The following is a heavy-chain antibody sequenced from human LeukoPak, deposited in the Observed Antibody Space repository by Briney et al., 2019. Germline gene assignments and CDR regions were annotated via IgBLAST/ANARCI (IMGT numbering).Heavy chain of an antibody. D-gene: IGHD1-26*01. CDR2: IWYDGSNK. CDR1: GFTFSSYG. Sequence: GGSLRLSCAASGFTFSSYGMHWVRQAPGKGLEWVAVIWYDGSNKYYADSVKGRFTISRDNSKNTLYLQMNSLRAEDTAVYYCARDLIRGATTLYYFDYWGQGTLVTVSS. CDR3: ARDLIRGATTLYYFDY. V-gene: IGHV3-33*01. J-gene: IGHJ4*02.